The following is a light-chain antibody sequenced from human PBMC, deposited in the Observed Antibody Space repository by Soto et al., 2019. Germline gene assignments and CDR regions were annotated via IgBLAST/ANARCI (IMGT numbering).Light chain of an antibody. CDR2: GAS. CDR1: QSVTSN. CDR3: QQYNNWPSWT. J-gene: IGKJ1*01. Sequence: DIVITQSPATLSVSPGERATLSCRASQSVTSNLAWYQQKPGQAPRLLIHGASTRATGIPARFSGSGSGTEFTLTISSLQSEDFAVYYCQQYNNWPSWTFGQGTKVDI. V-gene: IGKV3-15*01.